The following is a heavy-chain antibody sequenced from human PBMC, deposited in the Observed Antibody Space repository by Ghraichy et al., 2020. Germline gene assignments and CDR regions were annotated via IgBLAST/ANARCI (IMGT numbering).Heavy chain of an antibody. J-gene: IGHJ6*02. CDR1: GFTFSSYS. Sequence: GGSLRLSCVGSGFTFSSYSMNWVRQSPGKGLEWVSYITSSSRTKTYADSMRGRFTISRDNAQNSLYLQMNSLRDEDTAVYYCARGSTVVRFFFYDGMDVSGQGTTVTVSS. V-gene: IGHV3-48*02. D-gene: IGHD4-23*01. CDR2: ITSSSRTK. CDR3: ARGSTVVRFFFYDGMDV.